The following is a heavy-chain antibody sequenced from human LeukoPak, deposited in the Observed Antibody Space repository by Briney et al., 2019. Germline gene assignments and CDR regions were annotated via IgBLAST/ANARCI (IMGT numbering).Heavy chain of an antibody. Sequence: PSETLSLTRTVSGGSVSSGSYYWSWIRQPPGKGLEWIGYIYYSGSTNYNPSLKSRVTISVDTSKNQFSLKLSSVTAADTAVYYCARIHGAFDYWGQGTLVTVSS. J-gene: IGHJ4*02. V-gene: IGHV4-61*01. CDR2: IYYSGST. CDR1: GGSVSSGSYY. CDR3: ARIHGAFDY. D-gene: IGHD4-17*01.